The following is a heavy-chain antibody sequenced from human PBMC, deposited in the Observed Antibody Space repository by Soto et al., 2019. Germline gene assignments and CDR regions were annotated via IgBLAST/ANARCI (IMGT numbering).Heavy chain of an antibody. Sequence: SVKVSCKASGGTFSSYAISWVRQAPGQGLEWMGGIIPIFGTANYAQKFQGRVTITADESTSTAYMELSSLRSEDTAVYYCARAHKPSIVVPAAINYYYYGMDVWGQGTTVTVSS. V-gene: IGHV1-69*13. CDR3: ARAHKPSIVVPAAINYYYYGMDV. D-gene: IGHD2-2*01. CDR2: IIPIFGTA. CDR1: GGTFSSYA. J-gene: IGHJ6*02.